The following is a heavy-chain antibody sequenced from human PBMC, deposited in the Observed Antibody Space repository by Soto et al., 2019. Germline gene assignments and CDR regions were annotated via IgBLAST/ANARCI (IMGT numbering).Heavy chain of an antibody. CDR3: ARTGLASSQWYYYYYMDV. J-gene: IGHJ6*03. Sequence: HPGGSLGLSCAASGFTFSGYVMGWVRQAPGKGLEWVSDISGGSGSIYYADSVKGRFTISRDNAKNSLYLQMNSLRAEDTAVYYCARTGLASSQWYYYYYMDVWGKGTPVTVSS. CDR2: ISGGSGSI. CDR1: GFTFSGYV. D-gene: IGHD3-3*02. V-gene: IGHV3-23*01.